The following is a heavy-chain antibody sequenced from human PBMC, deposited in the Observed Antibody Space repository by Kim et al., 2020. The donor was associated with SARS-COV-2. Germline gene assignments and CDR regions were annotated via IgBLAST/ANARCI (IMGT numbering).Heavy chain of an antibody. D-gene: IGHD6-19*01. CDR3: ARGPLAVAGNFDY. J-gene: IGHJ4*02. Sequence: YTPPLKSRVTITVDTSKNQFSLKLSSVTAADTAVYYCARGPLAVAGNFDYWGQGTLVTVSS. V-gene: IGHV4-39*07.